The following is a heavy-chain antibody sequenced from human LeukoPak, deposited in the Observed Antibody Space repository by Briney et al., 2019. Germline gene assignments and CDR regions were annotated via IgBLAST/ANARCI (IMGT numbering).Heavy chain of an antibody. CDR2: ISYDGSNK. CDR1: GFTFSSYA. CDR3: AKDLASLYDTSGFYRYNYNAMDV. Sequence: PGGSLRLSCAASGFTFSSYAMHWVRQAPGKGLEWVAVISYDGSNKYYADSVKGRFTISRDNAKNSLYLQMNSLRAEDTALYYCAKDLASLYDTSGFYRYNYNAMDVWGQGTTVTVSS. D-gene: IGHD3-22*01. J-gene: IGHJ6*02. V-gene: IGHV3-30-3*01.